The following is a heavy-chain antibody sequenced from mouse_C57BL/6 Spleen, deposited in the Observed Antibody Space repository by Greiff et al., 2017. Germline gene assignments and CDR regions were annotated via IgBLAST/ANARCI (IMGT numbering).Heavy chain of an antibody. J-gene: IGHJ1*03. D-gene: IGHD1-1*01. Sequence: VKLQESGAELVKPGASVKISCKASGYAFSSYWMNWVKQRPGKGLEWIGQIYPGDGDTNYNGKFKGKATLTADKSSSTAYMQLSSLTSEDSAVYFCARGDYGSSYGDWYFDVWGTGTTVTVSS. CDR2: IYPGDGDT. CDR3: ARGDYGSSYGDWYFDV. V-gene: IGHV1-80*01. CDR1: GYAFSSYW.